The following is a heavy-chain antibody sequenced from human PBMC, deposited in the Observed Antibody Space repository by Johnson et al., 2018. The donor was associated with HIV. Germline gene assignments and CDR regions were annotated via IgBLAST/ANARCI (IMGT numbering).Heavy chain of an antibody. Sequence: QVQLVESGGGVVRPGGSLRLSCAASGFTFDDYGMSWVRQAPGKGLEWAAVISFDGSNKYFADSVKGRFTISGDNSKNTLYLQINSLRAEDTAVYYCASLRGAFDIWGQGTMVTVSS. J-gene: IGHJ3*02. CDR2: ISFDGSNK. V-gene: IGHV3-30*03. CDR3: ASLRGAFDI. CDR1: GFTFDDYG.